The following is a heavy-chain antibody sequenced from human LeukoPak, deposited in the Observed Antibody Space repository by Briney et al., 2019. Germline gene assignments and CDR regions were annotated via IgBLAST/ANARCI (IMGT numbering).Heavy chain of an antibody. D-gene: IGHD2-21*02. CDR3: ARGISTYCGGDCYSSSYMDV. Sequence: PGGSLRLSCAASGFTFSSYSMNWVRQAPGKGLEWVSSISSSSSYIYYADSVKGRFTISRDNAKNSLYLQMNSLRAEDTAVYYCARGISTYCGGDCYSSSYMDVWGKGTTVTVSS. CDR2: ISSSSSYI. CDR1: GFTFSSYS. V-gene: IGHV3-21*01. J-gene: IGHJ6*03.